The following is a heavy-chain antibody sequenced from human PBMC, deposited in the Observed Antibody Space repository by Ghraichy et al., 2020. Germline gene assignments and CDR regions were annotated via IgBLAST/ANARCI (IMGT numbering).Heavy chain of an antibody. J-gene: IGHJ4*02. CDR3: ARRAEGSGRGLEF. V-gene: IGHV3-23*01. CDR2: ITGSGRST. CDR1: GFTFDNYA. D-gene: IGHD6-19*01. Sequence: GGSLRLSCVASGFTFDNYAMNWVRRVPGKGLEWVSVITGSGRSTNYADSVKGRFTISRDGSKNTLYLQMNSLRADDTAVYYCARRAEGSGRGLEFWGQGTLVTVSS.